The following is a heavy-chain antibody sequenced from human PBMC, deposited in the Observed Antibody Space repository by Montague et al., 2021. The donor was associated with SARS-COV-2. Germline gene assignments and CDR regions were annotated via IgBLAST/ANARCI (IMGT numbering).Heavy chain of an antibody. CDR1: GGSFSRYF. V-gene: IGHV4-34*01. CDR2: ISPTGST. Sequence: SETLSLTYDVYGGSFSRYFWSWIRQSPGRGPELIGHISPTGSTRYNPSLDSRVTISLDTSKSRLSLELTSVTVADTSIYFCVGAPNEYYFDYWGQGTSVSVSS. D-gene: IGHD3-16*01. CDR3: VGAPNEYYFDY. J-gene: IGHJ4*02.